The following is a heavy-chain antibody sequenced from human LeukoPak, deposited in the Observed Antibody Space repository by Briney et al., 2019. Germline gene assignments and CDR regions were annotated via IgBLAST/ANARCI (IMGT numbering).Heavy chain of an antibody. CDR1: GFTFSSYW. Sequence: GGSLRLSCAASGFTFSSYWMSWVRQAPGKGLEWVANIKQDGSEKYYVDSVKGRFTISRDNAKNSLYLQMNSLRAEDTAVYYCARYYSSSWYSYYYYYYMDVWGKGTTVTVSS. D-gene: IGHD6-13*01. J-gene: IGHJ6*03. CDR3: ARYYSSSWYSYYYYYYMDV. V-gene: IGHV3-7*01. CDR2: IKQDGSEK.